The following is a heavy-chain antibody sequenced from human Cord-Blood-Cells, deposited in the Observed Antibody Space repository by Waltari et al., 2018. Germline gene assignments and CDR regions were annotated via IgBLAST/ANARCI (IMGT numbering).Heavy chain of an antibody. Sequence: QVQLVESGGGVVQPGRSMRLSCAASGFPFSSYGMHWVRQAPGKGLEWVAVISYDGSNKYYADSVKGRFTISRDNSKNTLYLQMNSLRAEDTAVYYCAKDVSWGLDYWGQGTLVTVSS. V-gene: IGHV3-30*18. CDR1: GFPFSSYG. CDR3: AKDVSWGLDY. J-gene: IGHJ4*02. D-gene: IGHD3-16*01. CDR2: ISYDGSNK.